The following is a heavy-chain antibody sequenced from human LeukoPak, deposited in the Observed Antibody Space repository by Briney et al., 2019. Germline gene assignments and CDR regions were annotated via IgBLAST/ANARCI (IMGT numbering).Heavy chain of an antibody. CDR1: GYSISSGYY. V-gene: IGHV4-38-2*02. J-gene: IGHJ4*02. D-gene: IGHD4-23*01. Sequence: SETLSLTCTVSGYSISSGYYWGWIRQPPGKGLEWIGSIYHSGSTYYNPSLKSRVTISVDTSKNQFSLKLSSVTAADTAGYYCARGSGYGGNSDYWGQGTLVTVSS. CDR3: ARGSGYGGNSDY. CDR2: IYHSGST.